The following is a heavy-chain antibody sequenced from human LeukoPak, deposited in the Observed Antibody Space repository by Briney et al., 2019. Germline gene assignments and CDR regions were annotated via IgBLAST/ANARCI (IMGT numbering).Heavy chain of an antibody. CDR3: ARCAAVSFNWFDP. Sequence: KPTETLSLTCAVYGGSFSGYYWSWIRQPPGKGLEWIGEINHSGSTNYNPSLKSRVTISVDTSKNQSSLKLSSVTAADTAVYYCARCAAVSFNWFDPWGQGTLVTVSS. V-gene: IGHV4-34*01. J-gene: IGHJ5*02. D-gene: IGHD6-25*01. CDR2: INHSGST. CDR1: GGSFSGYY.